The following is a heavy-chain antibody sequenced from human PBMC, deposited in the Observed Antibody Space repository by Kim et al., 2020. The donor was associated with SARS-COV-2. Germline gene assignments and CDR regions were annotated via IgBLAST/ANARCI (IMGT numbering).Heavy chain of an antibody. CDR1: GFTFSDYW. V-gene: IGHV3-74*03. Sequence: GGSLRLSCAASGFTFSDYWVYWVRQGPGKGLVWVSRINSDGTTTKYADSVKGRFTVSRDNAKNTLYLQMNSLMAEDTAVYYCTRTSHYGTYPDASYAMAGWGQGTTVPVSS. CDR3: TRTSHYGTYPDASYAMAG. CDR2: INSDGTTT. J-gene: IGHJ6*02. D-gene: IGHD1-26*01.